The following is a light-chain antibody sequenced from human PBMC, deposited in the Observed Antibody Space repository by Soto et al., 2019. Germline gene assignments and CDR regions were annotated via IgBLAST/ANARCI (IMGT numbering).Light chain of an antibody. V-gene: IGKV3-15*01. J-gene: IGKJ4*01. CDR2: GAS. Sequence: EIVITQSPATLSVSPGEGATLSCRASQGVGSTLAWYQQKPGQTPRLLIYGASTRATGVPARFSGSGSGTEFFITIIGRQSADFVVYYCRHYASRPLTFGGGTKVESK. CDR1: QGVGST. CDR3: RHYASRPLT.